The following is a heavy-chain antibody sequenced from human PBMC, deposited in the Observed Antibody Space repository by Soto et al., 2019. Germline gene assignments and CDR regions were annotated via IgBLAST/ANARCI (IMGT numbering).Heavy chain of an antibody. J-gene: IGHJ6*02. CDR2: IYYSGST. D-gene: IGHD5-12*01. CDR3: VRMGFSGGGYLSYYYYGMDI. Sequence: SETLSLTCTVSGVSVSSGSYYWSWIRQPPGKGLEWIGYIYYSGSTKYNPSLKSRVTISVDRPKNQFSLKLSSVTAADTAMYYCVRMGFSGGGYLSYYYYGMDIWGQGTTVTVSS. CDR1: GVSVSSGSYY. V-gene: IGHV4-61*01.